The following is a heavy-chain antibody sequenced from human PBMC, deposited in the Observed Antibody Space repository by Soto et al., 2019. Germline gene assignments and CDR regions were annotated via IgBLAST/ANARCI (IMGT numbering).Heavy chain of an antibody. CDR3: ARLPFKDECWTGYYIPQTYHYILDV. CDR1: GGSISSTGYY. V-gene: IGHV4-39*01. J-gene: IGHJ6*02. CDR2: MYQSGST. D-gene: IGHD3-3*01. Sequence: PSETLSLTCTVSGGSISSTGYYWGWVRQPPGKGLEWIGSMYQSGSTYFNPSLKSRITMSVDTSKNQVSLNLTSVTAADTAVYYCARLPFKDECWTGYYIPQTYHYILDVWGQGTTVTVSS.